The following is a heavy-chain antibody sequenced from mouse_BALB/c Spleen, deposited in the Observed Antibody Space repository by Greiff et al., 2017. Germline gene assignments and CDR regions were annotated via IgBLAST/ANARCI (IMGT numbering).Heavy chain of an antibody. Sequence: DVHLVESGGGLVKPGGSLKLSCAASGFTFSDYYMYWVRQTPEKRLEWVATISDGGSYTYYPDSVKGRFTISRDNAKNNLYLQMSSLKSEDTAMYYCARMITRYFDVWGAGTTVTVSS. CDR1: GFTFSDYY. V-gene: IGHV5-4*02. CDR3: ARMITRYFDV. J-gene: IGHJ1*01. CDR2: ISDGGSYT. D-gene: IGHD2-4*01.